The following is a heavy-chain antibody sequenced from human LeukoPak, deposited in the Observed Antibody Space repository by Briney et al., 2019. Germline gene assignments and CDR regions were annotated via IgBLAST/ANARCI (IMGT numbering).Heavy chain of an antibody. V-gene: IGHV1-69*05. CDR3: ARESKDTAGAFDI. CDR1: GGTFSSYA. J-gene: IGHJ3*02. CDR2: IIPIFGTA. Sequence: ASVKVSCKSSGGTFSSYAISLVRQAPGQGLEWMGRIIPIFGTANYAQKFQGRVTITTDESTSTAYMELSSLRSEDTAVYYCARESKDTAGAFDIWGQGTMVTVSS. D-gene: IGHD5-18*01.